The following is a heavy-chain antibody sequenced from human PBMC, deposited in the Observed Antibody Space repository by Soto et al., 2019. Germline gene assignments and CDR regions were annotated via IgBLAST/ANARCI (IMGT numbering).Heavy chain of an antibody. Sequence: PXEILSLTCAVYGVSFSDYSWTWISMPPGKGLEWIGEINDSGSTNYTPSLERRVTTSRDTSKNRFSLKLSSVTAADTAVYYCARGSHKLPYYDSSGFYHYVDYWGQGSLVTVSS. D-gene: IGHD3-22*01. J-gene: IGHJ4*02. V-gene: IGHV4-34*01. CDR2: INDSGST. CDR1: GVSFSDYS. CDR3: ARGSHKLPYYDSSGFYHYVDY.